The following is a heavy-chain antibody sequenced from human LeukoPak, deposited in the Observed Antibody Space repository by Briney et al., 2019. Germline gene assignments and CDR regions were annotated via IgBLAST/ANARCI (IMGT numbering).Heavy chain of an antibody. J-gene: IGHJ5*02. Sequence: KPSETLSLTCTVSGDSFNNGLYWGWIRQPPGKGLEWIGSIYYSGSTYYNPSLKSRVSISVDTSKNQFSLRLSSVTAADTAVYYCARYSSGWYSGFDPWGQGTLVIVSS. CDR1: GDSFNNGLY. D-gene: IGHD6-19*01. CDR2: IYYSGST. CDR3: ARYSSGWYSGFDP. V-gene: IGHV4-38-2*02.